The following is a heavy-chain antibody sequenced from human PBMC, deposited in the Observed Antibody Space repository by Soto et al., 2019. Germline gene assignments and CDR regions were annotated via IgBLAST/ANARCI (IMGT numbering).Heavy chain of an antibody. CDR1: GYSFTNND. Sequence: ASVKVSCKASGYSFTNNDVTWVRQATGQGLEWMGWMNPGSGDTGYAQKFQGRVTMTRDISIATAYIELSSLRSDDTAIYYCARMATFGSLNWFDPWGQGTLVTVSS. J-gene: IGHJ5*02. CDR3: ARMATFGSLNWFDP. V-gene: IGHV1-8*01. D-gene: IGHD3-16*01. CDR2: MNPGSGDT.